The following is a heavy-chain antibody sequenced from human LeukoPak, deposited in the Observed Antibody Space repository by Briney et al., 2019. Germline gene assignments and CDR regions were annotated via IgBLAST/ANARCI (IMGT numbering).Heavy chain of an antibody. V-gene: IGHV4-34*01. CDR3: ASGYGSSYLDY. D-gene: IGHD3-10*01. J-gene: IGHJ4*02. CDR1: GGSFSGYY. CDR2: INHSGST. Sequence: NPSGTLSLTCAVYGGSFSGYYWSWIRQPPGKGLEWIGEINHSGSTNYNPSLKSRVTISVDTSKNQFSLKLSSVTAADTAVYYCASGYGSSYLDYWGQGTLVTVSS.